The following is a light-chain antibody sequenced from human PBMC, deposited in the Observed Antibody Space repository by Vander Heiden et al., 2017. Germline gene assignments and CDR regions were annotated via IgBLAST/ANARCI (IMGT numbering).Light chain of an antibody. J-gene: IGLJ1*01. CDR2: EGN. V-gene: IGLV2-23*01. CDR1: SSQVGSNSV. Sequence: QSALTQPASVSGSPGQSITNSCTATSSQVGSNSVVTWYQQHPGTTLKLMIYEGNRRPSGVSNRFSGSKSGNTASLTIAGLQAEDEADYYCCSYAGSGTYVFGTGTKITVL. CDR3: CSYAGSGTYV.